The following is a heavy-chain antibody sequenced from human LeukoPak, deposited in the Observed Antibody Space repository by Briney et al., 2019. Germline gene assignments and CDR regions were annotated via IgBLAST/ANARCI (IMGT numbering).Heavy chain of an antibody. CDR3: ARESDYRGGPIDY. CDR1: GFTFSSYG. D-gene: IGHD2-15*01. Sequence: PGGSLRLSCAASGFTFSSYGMHWVRQAPGKGLEWVAFIRYDGSNKYYADSVKGRFTISRDNSKNTLYLQMSSLRAEDTAIYYCARESDYRGGPIDYWGQGTLVTVS. CDR2: IRYDGSNK. J-gene: IGHJ4*01. V-gene: IGHV3-30*02.